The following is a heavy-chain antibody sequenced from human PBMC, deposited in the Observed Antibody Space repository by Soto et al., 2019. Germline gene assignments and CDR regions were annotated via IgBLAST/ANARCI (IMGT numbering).Heavy chain of an antibody. Sequence: TSETLSLTCTVSGGSISSGGYYWSWIRQHPGEGLEWIGYISYSGSTYYNPSLKGRVTISVDTSEKQFSLRLSSVSAADTAVYYCARVPRANRGRDYYGMDVWGQGTTVTVSS. CDR3: ARVPRANRGRDYYGMDV. V-gene: IGHV4-31*03. J-gene: IGHJ6*02. D-gene: IGHD3-10*01. CDR1: GGSISSGGYY. CDR2: ISYSGST.